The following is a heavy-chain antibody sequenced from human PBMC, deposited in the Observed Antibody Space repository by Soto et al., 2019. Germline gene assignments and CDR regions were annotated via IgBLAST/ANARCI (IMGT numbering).Heavy chain of an antibody. V-gene: IGHV2-5*02. Sequence: QITLKESGPTLVKPTQTLTLTCTFSGFSLSTSGVGVGWIRQPPGKALEWLALISWDDDKRYSPSLKSRLTIPKDTPKNQVVLTLGHMDPVDTATYYLAPRLEGGGFGEFDYWGQGTLVTVSS. CDR3: APRLEGGGFGEFDY. CDR1: GFSLSTSGVG. CDR2: ISWDDDK. D-gene: IGHD3-10*01. J-gene: IGHJ4*02.